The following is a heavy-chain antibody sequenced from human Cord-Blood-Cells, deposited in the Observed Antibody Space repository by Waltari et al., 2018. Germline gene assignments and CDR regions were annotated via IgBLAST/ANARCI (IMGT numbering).Heavy chain of an antibody. CDR1: GYTFTSYA. J-gene: IGHJ4*02. Sequence: QVQLVQSGAEVKKPGASVKVSCKASGYTFTSYAMHWVRQAPGQRLEWMGWINAGNGNTKYSQKFHGRVTITRDTSASTAYMELSSLRSADTAVYYCARYADIVDYWGQGTLVTVSS. V-gene: IGHV1-3*01. D-gene: IGHD5-12*01. CDR3: ARYADIVDY. CDR2: INAGNGNT.